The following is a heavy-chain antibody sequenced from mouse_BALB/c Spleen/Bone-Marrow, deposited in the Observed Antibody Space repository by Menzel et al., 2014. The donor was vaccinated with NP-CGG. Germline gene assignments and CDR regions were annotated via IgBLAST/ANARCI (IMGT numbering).Heavy chain of an antibody. CDR2: IFPGSGYT. CDR1: GYSFTSYY. V-gene: IGHV1-66*01. Sequence: QVQLKESGPELVKPGASVKISCKASGYSFTSYYIHWVKQRPGQGLEWIGWIFPGSGYTKYNEKFKGKATLTADTSSSTAYMQLSSLTSEDSAVYFCARGGYDGGYYYAMDYWGQGTSVTVSS. D-gene: IGHD2-14*01. CDR3: ARGGYDGGYYYAMDY. J-gene: IGHJ4*01.